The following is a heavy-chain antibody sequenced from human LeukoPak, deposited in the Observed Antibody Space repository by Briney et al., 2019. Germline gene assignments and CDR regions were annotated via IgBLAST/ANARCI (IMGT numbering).Heavy chain of an antibody. CDR3: ARQDYDILTGYYKGPFDY. CDR1: GYSFTSYW. J-gene: IGHJ4*02. CDR2: IYPGDSDT. Sequence: GESLKISCKGSGYSFTSYWIGWVRQMLGKGLEWMGIIYPGDSDTRYSPSFQGQVTISADKSISTAYLQWSSLKASDTAMYYCARQDYDILTGYYKGPFDYWGQGTLVTVPS. D-gene: IGHD3-9*01. V-gene: IGHV5-51*01.